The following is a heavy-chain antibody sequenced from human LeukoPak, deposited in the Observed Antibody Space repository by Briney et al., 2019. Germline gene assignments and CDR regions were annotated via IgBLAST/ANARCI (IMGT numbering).Heavy chain of an antibody. J-gene: IGHJ5*02. CDR3: ARVGRYCSDTSCYWADWRDP. D-gene: IGHD2-2*01. CDR2: ISGSTGIT. CDR1: GSSFSTYG. Sequence: ASVKVSCKASGSSFSTYGISWVRKAPGQGPEWRGWISGSTGITHYAQTVQGRVTMTTDTSTGPAYVELRSLSPDDTAVYYCARVGRYCSDTSCYWADWRDPRGQGTLVIVSS. V-gene: IGHV1-18*01.